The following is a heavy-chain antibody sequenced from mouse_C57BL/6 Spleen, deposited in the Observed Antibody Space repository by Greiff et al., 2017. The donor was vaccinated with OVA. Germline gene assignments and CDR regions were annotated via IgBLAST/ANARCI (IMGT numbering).Heavy chain of an antibody. CDR3: ARWIGSDGPDY. Sequence: EVQLQQSGPELVKPGASVKISCKASGYTFTDYYMNWVKQSHGKSLEWIGDINPNNGGTSYNQKFKGKATLTVDKSSSTAYMELRSLTSEDSAVYYCARWIGSDGPDYWGQGTTLTVSS. D-gene: IGHD2-3*01. V-gene: IGHV1-26*01. CDR2: INPNNGGT. CDR1: GYTFTDYY. J-gene: IGHJ2*01.